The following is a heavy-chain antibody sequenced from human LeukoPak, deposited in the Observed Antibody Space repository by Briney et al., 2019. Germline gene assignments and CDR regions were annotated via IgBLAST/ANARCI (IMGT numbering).Heavy chain of an antibody. CDR2: ISSSSSYI. CDR1: GFTFSSYS. CDR3: ARDITMVRGVADY. D-gene: IGHD3-10*01. Sequence: GGSLRLSCAASGFTFSSYSMNWVRQAPGKGLEWVSSISSSSSYIYYADSVKGRFTISRDNAKNSLYLQMNSLRAEDTAAYYCARDITMVRGVADYWGQGTLVTVSS. J-gene: IGHJ4*02. V-gene: IGHV3-21*01.